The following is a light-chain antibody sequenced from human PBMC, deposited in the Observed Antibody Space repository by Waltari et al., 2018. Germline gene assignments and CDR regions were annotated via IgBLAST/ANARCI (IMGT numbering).Light chain of an antibody. V-gene: IGKV2-24*01. CDR2: QVS. CDR1: QSLVYSDGNTY. Sequence: DIVLTQTPLSSPVTLGQPASISCRSSQSLVYSDGNTYLSWLQQRPGQPPRLLIYQVSNRFYGVPDRFSGSGAGTDFTLKISRVEVEDVGVYYCMQTVQFRWTFGQGTKVEIK. CDR3: MQTVQFRWT. J-gene: IGKJ1*01.